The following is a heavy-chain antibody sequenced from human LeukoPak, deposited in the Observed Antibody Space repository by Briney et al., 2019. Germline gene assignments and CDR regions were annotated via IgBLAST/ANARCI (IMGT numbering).Heavy chain of an antibody. Sequence: SKTDGGTTDYAAPVKGRFTISRDDSKNTLYLQMNSLKTEDTAVYYCTTVITIFGVVTMPWGQGTLVTVSS. D-gene: IGHD3-3*01. V-gene: IGHV3-15*01. CDR2: SKTDGGTT. J-gene: IGHJ5*02. CDR3: TTVITIFGVVTMP.